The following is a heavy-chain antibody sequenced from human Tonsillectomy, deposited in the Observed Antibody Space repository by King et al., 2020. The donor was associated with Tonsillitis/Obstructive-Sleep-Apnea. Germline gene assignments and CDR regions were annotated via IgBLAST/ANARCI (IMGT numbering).Heavy chain of an antibody. V-gene: IGHV4-34*01. J-gene: IGHJ4*02. CDR3: ARWGYGDYYYFDY. Sequence: VQLQQWCAGLLKPSETLSLTCAVYGGSFSGYYWSWIRQPPGKELEWIGEINHSGSTNYNPSLKIRVTISVDTSKNQFSLKLNSVTAADTAVYYCARWGYGDYYYFDYWGQGTLVTVSS. D-gene: IGHD4-17*01. CDR2: INHSGST. CDR1: GGSFSGYY.